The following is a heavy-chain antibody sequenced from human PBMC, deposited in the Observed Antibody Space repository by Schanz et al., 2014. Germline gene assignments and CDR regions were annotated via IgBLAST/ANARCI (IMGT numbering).Heavy chain of an antibody. J-gene: IGHJ6*02. D-gene: IGHD3-10*01. V-gene: IGHV3-53*04. Sequence: EVQLVESGGDLVQPGGSLRLSCAASGFTVSSNHMSWVRQAPGKGLDWVSVIYTGGGTFYADSVKGRFTISRHSFKNTLYRQLNSLRAEDTAVYYCARSPNRGISHYYYYGMDVWGQGTTVTVSS. CDR1: GFTVSSNH. CDR3: ARSPNRGISHYYYYGMDV. CDR2: IYTGGGT.